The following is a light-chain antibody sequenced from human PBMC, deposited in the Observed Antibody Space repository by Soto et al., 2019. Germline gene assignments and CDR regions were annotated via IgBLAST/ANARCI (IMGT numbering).Light chain of an antibody. CDR2: WAS. J-gene: IGKJ1*01. V-gene: IGKV4-1*01. Sequence: DIVMTQSPDSLTEFLGERATFNCKSSQSVLYSPNNKNYLAWYQQKPGQPPKLLIYWASTRESGVPDRFSGSGSGTDFTLTISSLQAEDVAVYYCQQYYSTPWTFGQGTKVEI. CDR1: QSVLYSPNNKNY. CDR3: QQYYSTPWT.